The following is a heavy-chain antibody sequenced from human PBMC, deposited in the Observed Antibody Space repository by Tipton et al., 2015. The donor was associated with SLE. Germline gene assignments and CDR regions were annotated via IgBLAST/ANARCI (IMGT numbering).Heavy chain of an antibody. J-gene: IGHJ6*03. CDR2: IHHSGST. CDR1: GGSFSDYY. Sequence: TLSLTCAVYGGSFSDYYWTWIRQPPGKGRQWIGEIHHSGSTNDNPSLKSRVTISVDTSKNQFSLKLNSVTAADTAVYYCARGLRTVTNYYYYSMDVWGKGTTVTVSS. D-gene: IGHD4-17*01. V-gene: IGHV4-34*01. CDR3: ARGLRTVTNYYYYSMDV.